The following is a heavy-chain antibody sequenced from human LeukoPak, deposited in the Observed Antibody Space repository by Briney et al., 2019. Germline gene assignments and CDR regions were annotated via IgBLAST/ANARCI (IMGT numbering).Heavy chain of an antibody. J-gene: IGHJ5*02. CDR1: GFTFDDYA. D-gene: IGHD6-13*01. Sequence: PGRSLRLSCAASGFTFDDYAMHWVRQAPGKGLEWVSGISWNSGSIGYADSVKGRFTISRDNAKNSLYLQMNSLRAEDTALYYCAKAPTRGYSSSPQQFDPWGQGTLVTVSS. CDR2: ISWNSGSI. V-gene: IGHV3-9*01. CDR3: AKAPTRGYSSSPQQFDP.